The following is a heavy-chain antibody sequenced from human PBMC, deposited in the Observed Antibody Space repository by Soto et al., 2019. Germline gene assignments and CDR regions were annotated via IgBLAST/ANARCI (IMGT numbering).Heavy chain of an antibody. CDR3: ARVEDYYDSSGPQIDFDI. J-gene: IGHJ3*02. CDR1: GYTFTSYA. D-gene: IGHD3-22*01. Sequence: ASVKVSCKASGYTFTSYAMHWVRQAPGQRLEWMGWINAGNGNTKYSQKFQGRVTITRDTSASTAYMELSSLRSEDTAVYYCARVEDYYDSSGPQIDFDIWGQGTMVTVSS. V-gene: IGHV1-3*01. CDR2: INAGNGNT.